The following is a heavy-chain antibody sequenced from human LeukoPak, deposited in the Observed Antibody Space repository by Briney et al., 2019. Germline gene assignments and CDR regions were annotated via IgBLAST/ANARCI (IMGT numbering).Heavy chain of an antibody. J-gene: IGHJ5*02. D-gene: IGHD1-26*01. Sequence: ASVNVSCKPSGGTFQSFGITWVRQAPGQGLEWMGSLIPILGVTNYAQKFWGRVTIVADTSLSTAYMDLSSLRPEDTAVYYCARTLYLEGAVNYFDLWGQGTLVTVSS. V-gene: IGHV1-69*04. CDR1: GGTFQSFG. CDR2: LIPILGVT. CDR3: ARTLYLEGAVNYFDL.